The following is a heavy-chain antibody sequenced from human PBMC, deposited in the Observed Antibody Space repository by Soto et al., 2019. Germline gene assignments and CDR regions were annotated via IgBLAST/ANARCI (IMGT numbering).Heavy chain of an antibody. Sequence: AASVKVSCKASGGTFSSYAISWVRQAPGQGLEWMGGIIPIFGTANYAQKFQGRVTITADKSTSTAYMELSSLRSEDTAVYYCARVVPCRGGSCYLPPYYYGMDVWGQGTTVTVSS. CDR1: GGTFSSYA. V-gene: IGHV1-69*06. D-gene: IGHD2-15*01. CDR3: ARVVPCRGGSCYLPPYYYGMDV. CDR2: IIPIFGTA. J-gene: IGHJ6*02.